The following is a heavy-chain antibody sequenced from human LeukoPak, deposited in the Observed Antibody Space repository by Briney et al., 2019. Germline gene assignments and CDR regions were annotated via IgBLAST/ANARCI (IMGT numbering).Heavy chain of an antibody. Sequence: ASVKVSCMASGYTFTSYGISGVRQAPGQGREWMGWICAYNGNTNYAQKLQGRDTMTTDTTTSTAYMELGSLRSDDTAVYYCARDVRFGELFLDLMLFDIWGQGTMVTVSS. J-gene: IGHJ3*02. CDR3: ARDVRFGELFLDLMLFDI. CDR2: ICAYNGNT. V-gene: IGHV1-18*01. D-gene: IGHD3-10*01. CDR1: GYTFTSYG.